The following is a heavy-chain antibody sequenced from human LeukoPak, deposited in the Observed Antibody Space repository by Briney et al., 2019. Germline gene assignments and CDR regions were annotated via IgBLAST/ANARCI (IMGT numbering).Heavy chain of an antibody. V-gene: IGHV3-23*01. CDR1: GSTFSSYA. D-gene: IGHD2-2*01. CDR3: AKSLSDIVVVPAAMVWFDP. J-gene: IGHJ5*02. CDR2: ISGSGGST. Sequence: GGSLRLSCAASGSTFSSYAMSWVRQAPGKGLEWVSAISGSGGSTYYADSVKGRFTISRDNSKNTLYLQMNSLRAEDTAVYYCAKSLSDIVVVPAAMVWFDPWGQGTLVTVSS.